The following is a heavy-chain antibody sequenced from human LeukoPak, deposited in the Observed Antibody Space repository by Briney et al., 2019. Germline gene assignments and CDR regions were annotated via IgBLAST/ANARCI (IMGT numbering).Heavy chain of an antibody. CDR3: ARLTTTVTTPFDY. D-gene: IGHD4-17*01. J-gene: IGHJ4*02. V-gene: IGHV3-21*01. CDR2: ISSRSSSM. CDR1: GLTFSSYS. Sequence: PGGSLRLSCAASGLTFSSYSMNWVRQAPGKGLEWVSSISSRSSSMYYADSVKGRFTISRDNAKNSLYLQMNSLRAEDTAVYYCARLTTTVTTPFDYWGQGTLVTVSS.